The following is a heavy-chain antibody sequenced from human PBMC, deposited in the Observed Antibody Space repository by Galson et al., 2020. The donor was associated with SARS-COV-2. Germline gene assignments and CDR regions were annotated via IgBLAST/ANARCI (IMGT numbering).Heavy chain of an antibody. Sequence: SGPTLVKPTRPITLTCTFSGFSLSPSGVGVGWLRHPQETALEWLALISLGDDKRYSPSLKRRLTITKDTSKNQVVLTMTNMDPVDTATYYCAHGWDYGDYVWFDPWGQGTLVTVSS. J-gene: IGHJ5*02. V-gene: IGHV2-5*02. CDR3: AHGWDYGDYVWFDP. D-gene: IGHD4-17*01. CDR1: GFSLSPSGVG. CDR2: ISLGDDK.